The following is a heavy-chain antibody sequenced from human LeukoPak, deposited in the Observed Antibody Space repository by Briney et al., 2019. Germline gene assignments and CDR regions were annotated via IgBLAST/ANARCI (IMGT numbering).Heavy chain of an antibody. J-gene: IGHJ4*02. Sequence: GRSLRLSCAASGFTFDDYAMHWVRQAPGKGLEWVSGISWNSGSIGYADPVKGRFTISRDNAKNSLYLQMNSLRAEDTALYYCAKDRGSGSYSYRYFDYWGQGTLVTVSS. D-gene: IGHD3-10*01. CDR2: ISWNSGSI. V-gene: IGHV3-9*01. CDR1: GFTFDDYA. CDR3: AKDRGSGSYSYRYFDY.